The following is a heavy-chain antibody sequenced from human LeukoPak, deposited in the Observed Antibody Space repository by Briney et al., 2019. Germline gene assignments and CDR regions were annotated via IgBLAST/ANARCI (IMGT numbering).Heavy chain of an antibody. D-gene: IGHD2-15*01. V-gene: IGHV1-3*01. Sequence: ASVKVSCKASGYTFTSYAMHWVRQAPGQRLEWMGWINAGNGNTKYSQKFQGRVTITRDTSASTASMELSSLRSEDTAVYYCARVPLSGGYYYYGMDVWGQGTTATVSS. CDR2: INAGNGNT. J-gene: IGHJ6*02. CDR1: GYTFTSYA. CDR3: ARVPLSGGYYYYGMDV.